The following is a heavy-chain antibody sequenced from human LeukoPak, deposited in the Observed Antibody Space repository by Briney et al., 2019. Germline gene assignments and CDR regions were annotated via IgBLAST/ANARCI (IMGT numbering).Heavy chain of an antibody. CDR3: AKVGPAAIDGLDY. D-gene: IGHD2-2*01. J-gene: IGHJ4*02. CDR1: GFTFDDYA. V-gene: IGHV3-9*03. Sequence: PGGSPRLSCAASGFTFDDYAMHWVRQAPGKGLEWVSGISWNSGSIGYADSVKGRFTISRDNAKNSVYLQMNSLRAEDMALYYCAKVGPAAIDGLDYWGQGTLVTVSS. CDR2: ISWNSGSI.